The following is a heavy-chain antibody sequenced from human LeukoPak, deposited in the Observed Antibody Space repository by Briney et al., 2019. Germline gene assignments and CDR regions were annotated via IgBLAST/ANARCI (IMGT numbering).Heavy chain of an antibody. J-gene: IGHJ4*02. CDR3: AKGIAARALYFDY. CDR2: ISWNSGSI. D-gene: IGHD6-6*01. V-gene: IGHV3-9*01. Sequence: GGSLRLSCAASGFTFDDYAMHWVRQAPGKGLEWVSGISWNSGSIGYADSVKGRFTISRDNAKNSLYLQMNSLRAEDTALYNCAKGIAARALYFDYWGQGTLVTVSS. CDR1: GFTFDDYA.